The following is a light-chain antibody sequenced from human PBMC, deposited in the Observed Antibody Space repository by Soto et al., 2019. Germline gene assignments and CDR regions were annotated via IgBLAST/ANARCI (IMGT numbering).Light chain of an antibody. Sequence: QTVVTQSPSASASLGASVKLTCTLSSGHSNYAIAWHQQQPEKGPRYLMRLNSDGSHTKGDGIPDRFSGSSSGAERYLTISSLQSEDEGDYYCQTWGTGIQVFGGGTQLTVL. CDR2: LNSDGSH. J-gene: IGLJ2*01. CDR1: SGHSNYA. CDR3: QTWGTGIQV. V-gene: IGLV4-69*01.